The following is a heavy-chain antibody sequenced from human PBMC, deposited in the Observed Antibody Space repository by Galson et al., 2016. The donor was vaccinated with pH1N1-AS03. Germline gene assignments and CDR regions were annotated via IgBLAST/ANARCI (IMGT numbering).Heavy chain of an antibody. Sequence: TLSLPCTVSGGSINSYYWTWIRQPPGKGLEWIGQIYYTGDIIYTPSLRSRVTISVDTSKNQLSLSLSSVTAAGTAVYYCGRHLRNSYSMAVWGQGTTVTGSS. J-gene: IGHJ6*02. CDR3: GRHLRNSYSMAV. V-gene: IGHV4-59*08. CDR1: GGSINSYY. CDR2: IYYTGDI. D-gene: IGHD2-21*01.